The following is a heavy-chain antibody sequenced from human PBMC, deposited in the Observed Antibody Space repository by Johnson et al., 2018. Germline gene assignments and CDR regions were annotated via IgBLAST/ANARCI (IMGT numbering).Heavy chain of an antibody. V-gene: IGHV3-30-3*01. D-gene: IGHD4-17*01. CDR1: GFTFSSYA. CDR3: AREVHYGDYPLAEYFQH. J-gene: IGHJ1*01. Sequence: QVQLVQSGGGVVQPGRSRRLSCAASGFTFSSYAMHWVRQAPGKGLEWVAVISYDGSNKYYADSVKGRFTISRDNSKNTLYLQMNSLRAEDTAVYYCAREVHYGDYPLAEYFQHWGQGTLVTVSS. CDR2: ISYDGSNK.